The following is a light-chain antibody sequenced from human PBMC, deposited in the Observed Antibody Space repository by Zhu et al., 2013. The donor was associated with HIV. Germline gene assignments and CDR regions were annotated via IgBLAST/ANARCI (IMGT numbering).Light chain of an antibody. CDR2: GAS. J-gene: IGKJ1*01. Sequence: EIVLTQSPGTLSLSPGERATLSCRASQSVSSSYLAWYQQKPGQAPRLLIYGASSRATGIPDRFSGSGSGTEFTLTISSLQPDDSATYYCQQYTSYRTFGQGTKVEIK. CDR1: QSVSSSY. CDR3: QQYTSYRT. V-gene: IGKV3-20*01.